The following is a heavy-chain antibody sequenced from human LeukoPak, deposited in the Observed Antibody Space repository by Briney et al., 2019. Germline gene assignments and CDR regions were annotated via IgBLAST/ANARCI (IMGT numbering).Heavy chain of an antibody. CDR1: GFTFSSYE. CDR2: ISSSGSTT. V-gene: IGHV3-48*03. CDR3: ARDGYNSFDY. D-gene: IGHD5-24*01. J-gene: IGHJ4*02. Sequence: PGGSLRLSCAASGFTFSSYEMNWVRQAPGKGLEWVSYISSSGSTTYYADSVKGRFTISRDNAKNSLYLQMNSLRAEDTAVYYCARDGYNSFDYWGQGTLVTVSS.